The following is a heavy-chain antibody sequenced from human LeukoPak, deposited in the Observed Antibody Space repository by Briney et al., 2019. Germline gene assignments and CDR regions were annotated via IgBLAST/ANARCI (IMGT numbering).Heavy chain of an antibody. CDR2: VYYSGTT. CDR3: ARGTLYSGWSYYFDY. J-gene: IGHJ4*02. V-gene: IGHV4-39*07. D-gene: IGHD6-19*01. CDR1: GGSISLSYYY. Sequence: SETLSLTCSVSGGSISLSYYYWGWIRQPPGKALEWIGSVYYSGTTSYNPTLKSRVTISVDMSKNHFSLRLSSVTAADTAMYYCARGTLYSGWSYYFDYWGQGSQVTVSS.